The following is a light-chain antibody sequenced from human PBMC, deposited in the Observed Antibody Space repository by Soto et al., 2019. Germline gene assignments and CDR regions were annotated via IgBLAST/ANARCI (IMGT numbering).Light chain of an antibody. CDR3: CSYAGSPRYV. V-gene: IGLV2-11*01. CDR2: DVS. Sequence: QSALTQPRSVSGSPGQSVTISCTGTSSDVGGYNYVYWYQQHPGKAPKVMIYDVSDRPSGVPDRFSGSKSGNTASLTISVLQAEDEADYYCCSYAGSPRYVLGTGTTVTVL. J-gene: IGLJ1*01. CDR1: SSDVGGYNY.